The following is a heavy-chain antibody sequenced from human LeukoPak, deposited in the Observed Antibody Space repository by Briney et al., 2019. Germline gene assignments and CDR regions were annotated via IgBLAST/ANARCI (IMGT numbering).Heavy chain of an antibody. CDR1: GGSISSYY. Sequence: PSETLSLTCTVSGGSISSYYRSWIRQPPGKGLEWIGYIYYSGSTNYNPSLKSRVTISVDTSKNQFSLKLSSVTAADTAVYYCARGGFYDSSGYYYYYFDYWGQGTLVTVSS. V-gene: IGHV4-59*12. D-gene: IGHD3-22*01. J-gene: IGHJ4*02. CDR2: IYYSGST. CDR3: ARGGFYDSSGYYYYYFDY.